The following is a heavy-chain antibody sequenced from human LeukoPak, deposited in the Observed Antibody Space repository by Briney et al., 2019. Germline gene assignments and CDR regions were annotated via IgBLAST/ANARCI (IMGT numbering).Heavy chain of an antibody. V-gene: IGHV6-1*01. CDR2: TYYRSKWYS. D-gene: IGHD3-10*01. J-gene: IGHJ4*02. CDR1: GDSVSSDSAA. CDR3: TRERSPRGRLDY. Sequence: SQTLSLTCAISGDSVSSDSAAWNWIRQSPSRGLEWLGRTYYRSKWYSDYAVSLKSRIIINPDTSRNQFSLQLNSVTPEDTAVYYCTRERSPRGRLDYWGQGSLVTVSS.